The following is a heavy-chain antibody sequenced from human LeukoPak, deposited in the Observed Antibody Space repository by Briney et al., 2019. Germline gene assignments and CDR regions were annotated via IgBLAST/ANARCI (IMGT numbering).Heavy chain of an antibody. CDR2: ISGSGGST. CDR3: AREGAPYDFWSGYYGGENAFDI. J-gene: IGHJ3*02. CDR1: GFTFSNYA. D-gene: IGHD3-3*01. Sequence: GGSLRLSCAASGFTFSNYAMTWVRQAPGKGLEWVSVISGSGGSTYDADSAKGRFTISRDNSKNRLYLQMNSLRAEDTAVYYCAREGAPYDFWSGYYGGENAFDIWGQGTMVTVSS. V-gene: IGHV3-23*01.